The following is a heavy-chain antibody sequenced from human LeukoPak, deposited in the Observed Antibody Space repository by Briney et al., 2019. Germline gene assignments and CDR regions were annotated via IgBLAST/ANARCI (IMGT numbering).Heavy chain of an antibody. V-gene: IGHV3-30-3*01. CDR3: ARDIHSGPPDYFDY. J-gene: IGHJ4*02. Sequence: GGSLRLSCAASGFTFFTYDMHWVRQAPGKGLEWVAVISNDGGITVYPDSVKGRFTISRDNSRNTLYLEMNSLTIDDTAVYYCARDIHSGPPDYFDYWGQGTLVTVSS. CDR1: GFTFFTYD. CDR2: ISNDGGIT. D-gene: IGHD1-14*01.